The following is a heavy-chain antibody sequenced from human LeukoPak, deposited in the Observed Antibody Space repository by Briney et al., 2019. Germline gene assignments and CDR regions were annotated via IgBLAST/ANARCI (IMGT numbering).Heavy chain of an antibody. J-gene: IGHJ4*02. CDR3: ARDRGSSGWYEFDY. CDR2: ISYDGSNK. Sequence: PGRSLRLSCAASGFTFSSYAMRWVRQAPGKGLEWVAVISYDGSNKYYADSVKGRFTISRDNSKNTLYLQMNSLRAEDTAVYYCARDRGSSGWYEFDYWGQGTLVTVSS. D-gene: IGHD6-19*01. CDR1: GFTFSSYA. V-gene: IGHV3-30*04.